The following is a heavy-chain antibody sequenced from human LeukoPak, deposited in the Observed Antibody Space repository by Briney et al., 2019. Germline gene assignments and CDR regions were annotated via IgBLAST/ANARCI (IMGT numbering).Heavy chain of an antibody. CDR3: AKDSDRDYYDSSGYFDY. CDR1: GFTFRSYG. V-gene: IGHV3-30*02. Sequence: GGSLRLSCAASGFTFRSYGMHWVRQAPGKGLEWVAFIRYDGNDKYYADSVKGRFTISRDNSKNTVYLQMNSLRAEDTAVYYCAKDSDRDYYDSSGYFDYWGQGTLVTVSS. D-gene: IGHD3-22*01. CDR2: IRYDGNDK. J-gene: IGHJ4*02.